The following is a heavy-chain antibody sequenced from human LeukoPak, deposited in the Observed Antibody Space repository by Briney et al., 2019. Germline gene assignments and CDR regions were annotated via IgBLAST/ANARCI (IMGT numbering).Heavy chain of an antibody. CDR2: ISGSGGST. CDR1: GFTFSSYA. CDR3: AKDECSGGSCYSWWFDP. J-gene: IGHJ5*02. V-gene: IGHV3-23*01. Sequence: GGSLRLSCAASGFTFSSYAMSWVRQAPGKGLEWVSAISGSGGSTYYADSVKGRFTISRDNSKNTLYLQMNSLRAEDTAVYYCAKDECSGGSCYSWWFDPWGQGTLVIVSS. D-gene: IGHD2-15*01.